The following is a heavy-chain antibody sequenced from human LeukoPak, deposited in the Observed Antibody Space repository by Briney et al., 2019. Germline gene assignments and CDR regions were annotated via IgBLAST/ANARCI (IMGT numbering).Heavy chain of an antibody. V-gene: IGHV3-48*01. CDR3: ARVISVISHHYYYMDV. J-gene: IGHJ6*03. D-gene: IGHD3-16*02. CDR1: GFTFDDYG. Sequence: GGSLRLSCAASGFTFDDYGMTWVRQAPGKGLEWVSYISSSSSTIYYADSMKGRFTISRDNAKNSLYLQMNSLRAEDTAVYYCARVISVISHHYYYMDVWGKGTTVTVSS. CDR2: ISSSSSTI.